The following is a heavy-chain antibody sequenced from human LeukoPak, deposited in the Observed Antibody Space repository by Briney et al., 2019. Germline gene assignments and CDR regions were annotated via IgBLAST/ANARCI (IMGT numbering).Heavy chain of an antibody. J-gene: IGHJ4*02. CDR2: VHLSGAT. D-gene: IGHD1-26*01. CDR1: GGSIMTTNW. V-gene: IGHV4-4*02. Sequence: SETLSLTCAVSGGSIMTTNWWSWVRQPPGKGLEWIGEVHLSGATNYNPSLESRVSMSIDTSKNQMSLKLTSVTAADTAIYFCTRESGAFSPFGFWGQGTLVTVSS. CDR3: TRESGAFSPFGF.